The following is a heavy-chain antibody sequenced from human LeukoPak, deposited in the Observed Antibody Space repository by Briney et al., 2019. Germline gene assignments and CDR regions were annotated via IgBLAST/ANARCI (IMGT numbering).Heavy chain of an antibody. Sequence: ASVKVSCKASGYTFASYGISWVRQAPGQGLERMGWISAYNGNTNYAQMLQGRVTMTTDASTSTAHMELRSLRSDDTAVYYCARDYDSSGQIDYWGQGTLVTVSS. CDR3: ARDYDSSGQIDY. CDR2: ISAYNGNT. D-gene: IGHD3-22*01. V-gene: IGHV1-18*01. CDR1: GYTFASYG. J-gene: IGHJ4*02.